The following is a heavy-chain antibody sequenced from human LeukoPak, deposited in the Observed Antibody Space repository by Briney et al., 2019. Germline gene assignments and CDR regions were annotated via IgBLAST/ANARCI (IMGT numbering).Heavy chain of an antibody. CDR2: MNPNSGNT. D-gene: IGHD3-3*01. V-gene: IGHV1-8*03. CDR3: ATLTTGNPDQSFWSGYYTDDAFDI. Sequence: GASVKVSCKASGYTFTSYDINWVRQATGQGLEWMGWMNPNSGNTGYAQKFQGRVTITRNTSISTAYMELSSLRSEDTAVYYCATLTTGNPDQSFWSGYYTDDAFDIWGQGTMVTVSS. CDR1: GYTFTSYD. J-gene: IGHJ3*02.